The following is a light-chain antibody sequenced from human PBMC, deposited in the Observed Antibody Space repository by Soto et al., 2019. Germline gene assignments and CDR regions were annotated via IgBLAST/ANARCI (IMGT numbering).Light chain of an antibody. CDR3: HQRYGRPPCT. V-gene: IGKV3-11*02. Sequence: EIVLTQSPATLSLPPGERATLSCRASESIHTSFSCYQQQPGQPPRLVVNDSTLRADGVPARFGGSRSGREFSLLIISRVPDDFSAYYCHQRYGRPPCTFGQGTRLEIK. J-gene: IGKJ5*01. CDR1: ESIHTS. CDR2: DST.